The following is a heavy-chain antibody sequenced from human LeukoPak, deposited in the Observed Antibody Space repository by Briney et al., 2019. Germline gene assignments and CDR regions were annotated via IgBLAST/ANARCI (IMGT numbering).Heavy chain of an antibody. J-gene: IGHJ6*03. CDR2: IYYSGST. V-gene: IGHV4-39*01. D-gene: IGHD2-2*01. CDR3: ARGGVPAATVMDV. Sequence: SETLSLTCTVSGGSISSSSYYWGWIRQPPGKGLEWIGSIYYSGSTYYNPSLKSRVTISVDTSKNQFSLKLSSVTAADTAVYYCARGGVPAATVMDVWGKGTTVTVSS. CDR1: GGSISSSSYY.